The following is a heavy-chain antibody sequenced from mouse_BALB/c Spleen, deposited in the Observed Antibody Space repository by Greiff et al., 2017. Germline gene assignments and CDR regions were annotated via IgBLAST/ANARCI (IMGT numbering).Heavy chain of an antibody. D-gene: IGHD4-1*01. CDR2: IYPSDSYT. J-gene: IGHJ3*01. V-gene: IGHV1-69*02. CDR3: TRSELGLWFAY. Sequence: VQLQQPGAELVRPGASVKLSCKASGYTFTSYWINWVKQRPGQGLEWIGNIYPSDSYTNYNQKFKDKATLTVDKSSSTAYMQLSSPTSEDSAVYYCTRSELGLWFAYWGQGTLVTVSA. CDR1: GYTFTSYW.